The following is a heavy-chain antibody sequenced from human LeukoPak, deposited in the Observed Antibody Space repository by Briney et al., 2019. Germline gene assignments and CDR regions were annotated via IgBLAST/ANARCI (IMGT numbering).Heavy chain of an antibody. J-gene: IGHJ6*02. D-gene: IGHD2-2*03. CDR3: ARDLERGYSYHYGMDV. V-gene: IGHV1-2*02. CDR1: GYTFTGYY. CDR2: INPNSGGT. Sequence: ASVKVSCKASGYTFTGYYMHWVRQAPGQGLEWMGWINPNSGGTNYAQKFQGRVTMTRDTSISTAYMELSRLRSDDTAVYYCARDLERGYSYHYGMDVWGQGTTVTVSS.